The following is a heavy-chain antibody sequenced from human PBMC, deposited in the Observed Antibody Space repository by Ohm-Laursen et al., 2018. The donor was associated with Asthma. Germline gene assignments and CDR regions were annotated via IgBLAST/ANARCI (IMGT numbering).Heavy chain of an antibody. J-gene: IGHJ5*02. CDR3: ARFLKARGAWFDP. D-gene: IGHD3-10*01. CDR1: GGSISTSSYY. Sequence: SETLSLTCTVSGGSISTSSYYWGWIRQPPGKGLEWVGSIYSSANTYYNPSLKSRVTISVDRSKNQFSLKLSSVTAADTAVYYCARFLKARGAWFDPWGQGTLVTVSS. CDR2: IYSSANT. V-gene: IGHV4-39*07.